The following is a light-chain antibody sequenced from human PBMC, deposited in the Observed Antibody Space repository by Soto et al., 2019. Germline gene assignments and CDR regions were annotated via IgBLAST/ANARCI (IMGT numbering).Light chain of an antibody. V-gene: IGKV2-28*01. CDR2: LGS. CDR3: MQALQTPLT. Sequence: DIVMTQSPLSLSVTPGQPASISCRSSQSLLAGNGYNYLDWYLQKPGQSPQLLVYLGSTRASGVPDRFSGSVSGTDFTLKISSVEAEDVGVYYCMQALQTPLTFGGGTKVEIK. CDR1: QSLLAGNGYNY. J-gene: IGKJ4*01.